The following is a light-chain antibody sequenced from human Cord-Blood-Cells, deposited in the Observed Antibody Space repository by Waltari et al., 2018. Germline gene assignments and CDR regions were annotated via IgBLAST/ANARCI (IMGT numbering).Light chain of an antibody. Sequence: QSALTQPASVSGSPGQSTTISCPGTSSDVGSYNLSSWYQQPPGKAPKLMIYEGSKRPSGVSNRFSGSKSGNTASLTISGLQAEDEADYYCCSYAGSKYVFGTGTKVTVL. J-gene: IGLJ1*01. CDR2: EGS. CDR1: SSDVGSYNL. CDR3: CSYAGSKYV. V-gene: IGLV2-23*01.